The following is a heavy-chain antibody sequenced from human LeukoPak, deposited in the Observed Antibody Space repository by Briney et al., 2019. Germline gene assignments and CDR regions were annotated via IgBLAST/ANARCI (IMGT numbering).Heavy chain of an antibody. Sequence: HPGGSLRLSCAASGFTFNSHWMNWVRQAPGKGLEWVANLNEDGGEKYYVDSAKGRFTISRDNAKNTVYLQMNSLRAEDTAVYYCVRDNRSYNFDYWGQGTLVTVSS. J-gene: IGHJ4*02. CDR1: GFTFNSHW. V-gene: IGHV3-7*01. D-gene: IGHD1-26*01. CDR2: LNEDGGEK. CDR3: VRDNRSYNFDY.